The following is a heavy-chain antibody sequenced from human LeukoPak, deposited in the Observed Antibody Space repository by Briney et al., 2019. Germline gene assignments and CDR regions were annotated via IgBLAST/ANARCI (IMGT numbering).Heavy chain of an antibody. CDR3: ARVAKYYYDSSGYYPHNWFDP. CDR1: GGSISSGGYS. J-gene: IGHJ5*02. D-gene: IGHD3-22*01. V-gene: IGHV4-30-2*01. CDR2: IYHSGST. Sequence: SQTLSLTCAVSGGSISSGGYSWSWIRQPPGKGLEWIGYIYHSGSTYYNPSLKSRVTISVDRSRNQFSLKPSSVTAADTAVYYCARVAKYYYDSSGYYPHNWFDPWGQGTLVTVSS.